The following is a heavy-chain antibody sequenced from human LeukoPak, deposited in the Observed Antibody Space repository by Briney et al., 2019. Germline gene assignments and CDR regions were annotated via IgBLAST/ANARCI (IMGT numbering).Heavy chain of an antibody. Sequence: ASVKVSCKASGYTFTSYGISWVRQAPGQGLEWMGWISAYNGNTNYAQKLQGRVTMTTDTSTSTACMELRSLRSDDTAVYYCAGETYCSGGSCLYFDYWGQGTTVTVSS. V-gene: IGHV1-18*01. D-gene: IGHD2-15*01. CDR3: AGETYCSGGSCLYFDY. CDR2: ISAYNGNT. J-gene: IGHJ4*03. CDR1: GYTFTSYG.